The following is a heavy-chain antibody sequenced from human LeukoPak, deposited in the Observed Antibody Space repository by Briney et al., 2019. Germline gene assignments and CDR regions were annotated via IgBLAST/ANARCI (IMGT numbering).Heavy chain of an antibody. Sequence: GASVKVSCKASGYTFTAYYLHWVRQAPGQGLEWMGWINPNSGATNYAQNFQGRVTVTRDTSISTAYMELTRLRSDDTAMYYCARGAYSYGNWFDPWGQGTLVTVSS. D-gene: IGHD5-18*01. CDR2: INPNSGAT. CDR1: GYTFTAYY. V-gene: IGHV1-2*02. CDR3: ARGAYSYGNWFDP. J-gene: IGHJ5*02.